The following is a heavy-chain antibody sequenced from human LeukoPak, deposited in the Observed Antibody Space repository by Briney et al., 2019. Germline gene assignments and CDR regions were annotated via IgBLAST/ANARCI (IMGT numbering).Heavy chain of an antibody. D-gene: IGHD3-3*01. CDR2: ISAYRGKT. V-gene: IGHV1-18*01. CDR3: ARETSTIFGVVKNDN. CDR1: GYTFSSHA. Sequence: ASVKVSCTASGYTFSSHAISWVRQAPGQGLEWGGWISAYRGKTAYAQKLQGRVAMTTDTSTSIAYMELRSLRSDDTAVYYCARETSTIFGVVKNDNWGQGTLVTVSS. J-gene: IGHJ4*02.